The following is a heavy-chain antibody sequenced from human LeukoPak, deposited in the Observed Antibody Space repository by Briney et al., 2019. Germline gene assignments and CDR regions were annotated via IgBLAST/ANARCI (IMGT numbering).Heavy chain of an antibody. CDR1: GFTFSSYS. CDR2: ISSSSSYI. V-gene: IGHV3-21*01. J-gene: IGHJ4*02. Sequence: GGSLRLSCAASGFTFSSYSMNWVRQAPGKGLEWVSSISSSSSYIYYADSVKGRLTISRDNAKNSLYLQMNSLRAEDTAVYYCARGASGPGVATIVYWGQGTLVTVSP. D-gene: IGHD5-12*01. CDR3: ARGASGPGVATIVY.